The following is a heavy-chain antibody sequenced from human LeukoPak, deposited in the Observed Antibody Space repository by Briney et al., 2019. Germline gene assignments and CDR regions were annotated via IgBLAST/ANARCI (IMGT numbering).Heavy chain of an antibody. CDR2: IKNKTDGGTT. D-gene: IGHD3-22*01. J-gene: IGHJ4*02. V-gene: IGHV3-15*01. CDR1: GFTFSNAW. Sequence: GGSLRLSCAASGFTFSNAWMSWVRQAPGKGLEWVGRIKNKTDGGTTDYAAPVKGRFTISRDDSKNTLYLQMNSLKTEDTAVYYCTTDHPRVVVIPGGIDYWGQGTLVTVSS. CDR3: TTDHPRVVVIPGGIDY.